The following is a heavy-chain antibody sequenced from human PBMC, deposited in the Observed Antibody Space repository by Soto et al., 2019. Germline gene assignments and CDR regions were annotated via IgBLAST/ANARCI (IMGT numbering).Heavy chain of an antibody. J-gene: IGHJ4*02. Sequence: GGSLRLSCAASGFTFGSYWMNWVRQAPGKGLEWVANIKEDGSEKYCVGSVKGRFTISRDNAKNSLYLQMNSLRAEDTAVYYCARDVAYSTFDYWGQGTLVTVSS. CDR1: GFTFGSYW. D-gene: IGHD2-15*01. CDR2: IKEDGSEK. CDR3: ARDVAYSTFDY. V-gene: IGHV3-7*01.